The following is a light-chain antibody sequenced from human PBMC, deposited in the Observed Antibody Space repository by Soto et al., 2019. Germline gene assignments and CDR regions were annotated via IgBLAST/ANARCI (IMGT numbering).Light chain of an antibody. J-gene: IGKJ3*01. Sequence: EVVLTQSPAILSLSPGERATLSCRASQSVSSYLAWYQQKPGQTPRLLIYDASNRAPGIPVRFSSSGSGTDVTSHISPLAPEALAVYPCPRRGNWPPAFGLETNVDL. CDR2: DAS. CDR1: QSVSSY. V-gene: IGKV3-11*01. CDR3: PRRGNWPPA.